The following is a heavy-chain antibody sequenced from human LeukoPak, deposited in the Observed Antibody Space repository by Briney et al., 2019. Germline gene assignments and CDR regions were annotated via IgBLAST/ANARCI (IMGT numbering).Heavy chain of an antibody. D-gene: IGHD5-18*01. CDR3: ARHVGNRGYSYGCDY. CDR2: IDPSDSYT. Sequence: GESLQISCKGSGYSFTSYWISWVRQMPGKGLEWMGRIDPSDSYTNYSPSFQGHVTISADKSISTAYLQWSSLKASDTAMYYCARHVGNRGYSYGCDYWGQGTLVTVSS. J-gene: IGHJ4*02. CDR1: GYSFTSYW. V-gene: IGHV5-10-1*01.